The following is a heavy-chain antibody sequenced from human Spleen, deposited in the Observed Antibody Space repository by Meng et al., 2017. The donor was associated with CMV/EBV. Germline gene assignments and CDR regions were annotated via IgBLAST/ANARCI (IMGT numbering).Heavy chain of an antibody. D-gene: IGHD4-17*01. CDR2: ISGSGGTI. V-gene: IGHV3-11*04. J-gene: IGHJ1*01. Sequence: GGSLRLSCAASGFTVSSNYMSWVRQAPGKGLEWVSYISGSGGTIYYADSVKGRFTISRDNAKNSLYLQMNSLRAEDTAVYYCAKDWIGDNGDYLDAWGQGTLVTVSS. CDR1: GFTVSSNY. CDR3: AKDWIGDNGDYLDA.